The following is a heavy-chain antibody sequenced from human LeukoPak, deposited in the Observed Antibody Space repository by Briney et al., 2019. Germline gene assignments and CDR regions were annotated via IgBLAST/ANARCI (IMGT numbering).Heavy chain of an antibody. Sequence: GSLRLSCAASGFTFSSYAMSWVRQAPGKGLEWVSAISGSGGSTYYADSVKGRFTIPRDNSKNTLYLQMNSLRAEDTAVYYCAKDHHIEYYDFWSGYGWFDPWGQGTLVTVSS. CDR2: ISGSGGST. CDR3: AKDHHIEYYDFWSGYGWFDP. V-gene: IGHV3-23*01. CDR1: GFTFSSYA. D-gene: IGHD3-3*01. J-gene: IGHJ5*02.